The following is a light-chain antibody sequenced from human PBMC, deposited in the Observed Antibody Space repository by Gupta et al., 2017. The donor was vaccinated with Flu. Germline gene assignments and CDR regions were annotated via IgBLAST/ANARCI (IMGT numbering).Light chain of an antibody. J-gene: IGLJ2*01. CDR3: QSFDTSNHVI. CDR1: SGSIASNT. CDR2: EDV. Sequence: NFMLTQPHSVSESPGWTVVISCTRSSGSIASNTVQWYQQRPGSSPKTLIFEDVRRPSGVPDRFSGSIDTSSNSASLTISGLKIEDEADYYCQSFDTSNHVIFGGGTKLAV. V-gene: IGLV6-57*01.